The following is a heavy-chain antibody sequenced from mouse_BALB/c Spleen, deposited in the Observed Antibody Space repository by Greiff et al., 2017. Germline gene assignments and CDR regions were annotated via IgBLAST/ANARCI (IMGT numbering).Heavy chain of an antibody. V-gene: IGHV1S135*01. CDR2: IDPFNGGT. Sequence: VQLQQSGPELMKPGASVKISCKASGYSFTSYYMHWVKQSHGKSLEWIGYIDPFNGGTSYNQKFKGKATLTVDKSSSTAYMHLSSLTSEDSAVYYCARSGNWDTYYFDYWGQGTTLTVSS. CDR3: ARSGNWDTYYFDY. J-gene: IGHJ2*01. CDR1: GYSFTSYY. D-gene: IGHD4-1*01.